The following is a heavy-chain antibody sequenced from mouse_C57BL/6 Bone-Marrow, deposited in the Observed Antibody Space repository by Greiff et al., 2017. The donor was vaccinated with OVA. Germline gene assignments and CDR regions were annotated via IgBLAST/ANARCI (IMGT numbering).Heavy chain of an antibody. Sequence: QVQLKQPGAELVRPGSSVKLSCKASGYTFTSYWMHWVKQRPIQGLEWIGNIDPSDSETHYNQKFKDKATLTVDKSSSTAYMQLSSLPSEDSAVYYCARGPRRDRGFAYWGQGTLVTVSA. CDR2: IDPSDSET. V-gene: IGHV1-52*01. J-gene: IGHJ3*01. CDR1: GYTFTSYW. D-gene: IGHD3-3*01. CDR3: ARGPRRDRGFAY.